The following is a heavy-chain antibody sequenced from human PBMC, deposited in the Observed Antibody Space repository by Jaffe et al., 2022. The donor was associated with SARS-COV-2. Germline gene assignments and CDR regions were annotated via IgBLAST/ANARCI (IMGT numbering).Heavy chain of an antibody. CDR1: GFSFSTYA. J-gene: IGHJ5*02. CDR2: ISADSINA. CDR3: ARKTSGQNWFDP. D-gene: IGHD6-19*01. V-gene: IGHV3-23*04. Sequence: EVQLVESGGSLVQPGGSLRLSCAASGFSFSTYAMTWVRQAPGKGLEWVSAISADSINAYHAEPVKGRFTISRDNSKNTLWLQMNSLRAEDTARYYCARKTSGQNWFDPWGQGTLVTVSS.